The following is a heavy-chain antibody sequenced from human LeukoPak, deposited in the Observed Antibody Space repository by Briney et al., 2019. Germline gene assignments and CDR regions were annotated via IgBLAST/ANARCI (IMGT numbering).Heavy chain of an antibody. D-gene: IGHD3-9*01. CDR3: ARADILTGYYHPGYYYGMDV. CDR2: IKQDGSEK. Sequence: GGSLRLSCEGSGFTFSNYWMSWVRQAPGKGLEWVANIKQDGSEKYYVDSVKGRFTISRDNAKNSLYLQMNSLRAEDTAVYYCARADILTGYYHPGYYYGMDVWGQGTTVTVSS. V-gene: IGHV3-7*01. J-gene: IGHJ6*02. CDR1: GFTFSNYW.